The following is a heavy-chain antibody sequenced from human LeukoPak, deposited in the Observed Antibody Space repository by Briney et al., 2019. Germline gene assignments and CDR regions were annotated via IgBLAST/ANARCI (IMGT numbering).Heavy chain of an antibody. Sequence: KPSETLSLTCTVSGGSISSYYWSWIRQPPGKGLEWIGYIYYSGSTNYNPSLKSRVTISVDTSKNQFSLKLSSVTAADTAVYYCARSPGYGSASYYMSRRDAFDIWGQGTMVTVSS. CDR3: ARSPGYGSASYYMSRRDAFDI. V-gene: IGHV4-59*01. CDR2: IYYSGST. D-gene: IGHD3-10*01. J-gene: IGHJ3*02. CDR1: GGSISSYY.